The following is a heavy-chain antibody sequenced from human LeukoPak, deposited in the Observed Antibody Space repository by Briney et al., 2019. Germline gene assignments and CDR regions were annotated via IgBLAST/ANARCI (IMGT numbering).Heavy chain of an antibody. D-gene: IGHD6-19*01. Sequence: PSETLSLTCAVYGGSFSGYYWSWIRQPAGKGLEWIGRIYTSGSTNYNPSLKSRVTMSVDTSKNQFSLKLSSATAADTAVYYCARVAGTSGGYYYYVMDVWGQGTTVTVSS. CDR2: IYTSGST. V-gene: IGHV4-59*10. J-gene: IGHJ6*02. CDR1: GGSFSGYY. CDR3: ARVAGTSGGYYYYVMDV.